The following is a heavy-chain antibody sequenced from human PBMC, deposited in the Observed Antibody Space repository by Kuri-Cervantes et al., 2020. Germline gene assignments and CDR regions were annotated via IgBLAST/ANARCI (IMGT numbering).Heavy chain of an antibody. J-gene: IGHJ6*03. D-gene: IGHD3-10*01. CDR1: GYTFTSYG. CDR2: ISGYNGNT. CDR3: ARGTMVQGVIMLHSYYYYMDV. Sequence: ASVKVSCKASGYTFTSYGISWVRQAPGQGLEWMGWISGYNGNTKYAQKFQGRVTMTIDTSTSTAYMELRSLRSDDTAVYYCARGTMVQGVIMLHSYYYYMDVWGKGTTVTVSS. V-gene: IGHV1-18*01.